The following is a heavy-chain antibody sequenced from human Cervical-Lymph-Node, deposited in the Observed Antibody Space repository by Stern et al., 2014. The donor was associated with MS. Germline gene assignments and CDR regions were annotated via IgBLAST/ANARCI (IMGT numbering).Heavy chain of an antibody. J-gene: IGHJ4*02. Sequence: QVQLVESGPGLVKPSETLSLTCSVSGGSITSYYWSWIRQPPGKGLEWIGYIYYSGNTNYNPSLKSRVTISLDPSKNQFSLKLPSGTAADTAVYYCARRRAALESWGQGALVTVSS. V-gene: IGHV4-59*08. CDR3: ARRRAALES. CDR1: GGSITSYY. D-gene: IGHD6-25*01. CDR2: IYYSGNT.